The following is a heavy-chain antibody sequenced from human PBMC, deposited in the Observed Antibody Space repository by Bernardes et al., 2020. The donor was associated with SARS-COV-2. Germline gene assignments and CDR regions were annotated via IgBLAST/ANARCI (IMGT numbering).Heavy chain of an antibody. CDR3: ARIDGVDYYYYMDV. Sequence: SGPTLVKPTETLTLTCTVSGFSLSNARMGVSWIRQPPGKALEWLAHIFSNDEKSYSTSLKSRLTISKDTSKSQVVLTMTNMDPVDTATYYCARIDGVDYYYYMDVWGKGTTVTVSS. J-gene: IGHJ6*03. CDR2: IFSNDEK. V-gene: IGHV2-26*01. CDR1: GFSLSNARMG.